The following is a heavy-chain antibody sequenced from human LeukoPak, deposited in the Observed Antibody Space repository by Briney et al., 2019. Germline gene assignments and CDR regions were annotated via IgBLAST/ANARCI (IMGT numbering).Heavy chain of an antibody. Sequence: SETLSLTCALYGGALCGYYWSSIRQPPQGGLGRGGEINHSGSAPYNPPLKSRVTLSVYTSKNQCSLKLSSGSAAETAVYYCARDSGGSRGYSYGFDYWGQGTLVTVSS. J-gene: IGHJ4*02. CDR1: GGALCGYY. CDR2: INHSGSA. V-gene: IGHV4-34*01. CDR3: ARDSGGSRGYSYGFDY. D-gene: IGHD5-18*01.